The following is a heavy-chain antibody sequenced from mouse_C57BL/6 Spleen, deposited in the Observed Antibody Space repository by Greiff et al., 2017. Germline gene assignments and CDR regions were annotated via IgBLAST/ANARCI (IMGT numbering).Heavy chain of an antibody. CDR1: GFNIKDYY. V-gene: IGHV14-2*01. CDR3: APDYDYDVGYFDV. Sequence: VQLQQSGAELVKPGASVKLSCTASGFNIKDYYMPWVKQRTEQGLEWIGRIDPEDGETKYTPKFQGKATITADTSSNTAYLQLSSLTSEDTAVYYCAPDYDYDVGYFDVWGTGTTVTVSS. CDR2: IDPEDGET. J-gene: IGHJ1*03. D-gene: IGHD2-4*01.